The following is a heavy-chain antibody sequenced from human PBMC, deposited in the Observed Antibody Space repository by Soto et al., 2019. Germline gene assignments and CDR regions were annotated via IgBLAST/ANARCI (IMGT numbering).Heavy chain of an antibody. V-gene: IGHV1-3*01. Sequence: GASVKVSCKASGYTFTSYAMHWVRQAPGQRLEWMGWINAGNGNTKYSQKFQGRVTITRDTSASTAYMEPSSLRSEDTAVYYCAILAPYYYGSGSYHNGPFDYWGQGTLVTVSS. CDR2: INAGNGNT. J-gene: IGHJ4*02. D-gene: IGHD3-10*01. CDR3: AILAPYYYGSGSYHNGPFDY. CDR1: GYTFTSYA.